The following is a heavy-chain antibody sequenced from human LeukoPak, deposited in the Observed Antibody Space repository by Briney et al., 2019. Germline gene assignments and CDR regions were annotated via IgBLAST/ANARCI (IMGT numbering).Heavy chain of an antibody. CDR2: IYTGGGT. J-gene: IGHJ3*02. Sequence: GGSLRLSCAASGFTVSSYYMHWVRQAPGKGLEWVSVIYTGGGTYYADSVKGRFTISRDNSKNTLYLQMNSLRAEDTAVYYCARKYSSGWYYGDDAFDIWGQGTMVTVSS. CDR3: ARKYSSGWYYGDDAFDI. V-gene: IGHV3-53*01. CDR1: GFTVSSYY. D-gene: IGHD6-19*01.